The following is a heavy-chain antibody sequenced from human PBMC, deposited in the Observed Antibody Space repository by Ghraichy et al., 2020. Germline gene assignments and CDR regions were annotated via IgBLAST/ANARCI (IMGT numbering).Heavy chain of an antibody. Sequence: GESLNISCAASGFTVSSNYMSWVRQAPGKGLEWVSVIYSDGNTYYADSVKGRFTISRDNSKNTLYLQMNSLRAEDTAVYYCTRDSLVSWRSSDYWGQGTLVTVSS. CDR3: TRDSLVSWRSSDY. V-gene: IGHV3-66*01. J-gene: IGHJ4*02. CDR1: GFTVSSNY. CDR2: IYSDGNT. D-gene: IGHD2/OR15-2a*01.